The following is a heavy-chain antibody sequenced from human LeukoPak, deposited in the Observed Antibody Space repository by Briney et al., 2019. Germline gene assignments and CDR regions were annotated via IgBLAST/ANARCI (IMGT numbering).Heavy chain of an antibody. CDR3: AREKIGYYDGSGRGWFDP. J-gene: IGHJ5*02. V-gene: IGHV4-59*12. D-gene: IGHD3-22*01. Sequence: SETLSLTCIVSGGSISSYYWSWIRQPPGKGLEWIGYIYYSGSTNYNPSLKSRVTISVDTSKNQFSLKLSSVTAADTAVYYCAREKIGYYDGSGRGWFDPWGQGTLVTVSS. CDR1: GGSISSYY. CDR2: IYYSGST.